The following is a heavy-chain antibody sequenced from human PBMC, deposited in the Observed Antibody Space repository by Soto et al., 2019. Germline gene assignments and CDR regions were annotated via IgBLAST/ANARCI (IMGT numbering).Heavy chain of an antibody. CDR1: GGTISHYV. D-gene: IGHD5-12*01. Sequence: SVKVSCKTSGGTISHYVISWVRQAPGQGLEWMGGITPIFGTANYAQKFQGRVTITADESTNTAYMELSSLRSEDTAVFYCARGSADGYNRELDAFDIWGQGTMVTVS. CDR3: ARGSADGYNRELDAFDI. J-gene: IGHJ3*02. V-gene: IGHV1-69*13. CDR2: ITPIFGTA.